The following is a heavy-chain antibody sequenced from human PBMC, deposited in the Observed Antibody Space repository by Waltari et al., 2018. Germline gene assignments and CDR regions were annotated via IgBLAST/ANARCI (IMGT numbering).Heavy chain of an antibody. CDR3: ARDPYSTSSPYDAFDI. V-gene: IGHV4-30-4*08. CDR1: GGSISSGSYY. D-gene: IGHD6-6*01. Sequence: QVQLQESGPGLVKPSQTLSLTCSVSGGSISSGSYYWSWIRQTPGKGLEWIGYISYSGRTDYNGSLKSRVSISRDRSKNLFSLKLNAVTAADTAVYYCARDPYSTSSPYDAFDIWGQGTRVAVSS. CDR2: ISYSGRT. J-gene: IGHJ3*02.